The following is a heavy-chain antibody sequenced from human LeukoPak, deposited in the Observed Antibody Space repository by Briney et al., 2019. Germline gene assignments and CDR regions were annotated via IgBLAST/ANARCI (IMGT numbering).Heavy chain of an antibody. D-gene: IGHD2-8*01. CDR3: AKWGDGMDV. Sequence: GSLKLSCAASGFTFSSYSMNWIRQPPGKGLEWIGYVYYSGTTNYNPSLKSRVTMSVDTSKKQFSLNLRSVTAADTAVYYCAKWGDGMDVWGQGTTVIVSS. CDR2: VYYSGTT. CDR1: GFTFSSYS. V-gene: IGHV4-59*01. J-gene: IGHJ6*02.